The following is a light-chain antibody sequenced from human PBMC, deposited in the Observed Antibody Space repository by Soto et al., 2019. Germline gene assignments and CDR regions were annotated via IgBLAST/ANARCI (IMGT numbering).Light chain of an antibody. CDR1: QSIDRW. CDR2: KAS. J-gene: IGKJ1*01. Sequence: DIQVTQSPSTLSASVGDRVTISYRASQSIDRWLAWYQQKPGKAPKLLMYKASILQSGIPSRFSGSGSGTEFTLTISSLQPDDVASYYCQQYSKYPWTFGQGTKVEI. V-gene: IGKV1-5*03. CDR3: QQYSKYPWT.